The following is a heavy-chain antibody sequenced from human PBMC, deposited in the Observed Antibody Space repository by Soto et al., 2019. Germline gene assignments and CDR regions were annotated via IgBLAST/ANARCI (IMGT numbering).Heavy chain of an antibody. CDR1: GFNFNDHA. D-gene: IGHD7-27*01. CDR2: LSYDGSK. J-gene: IGHJ4*02. Sequence: GGSLRLSCAASGFNFNDHAMHWVRQAPGKGLEWVAVLSYDGSKKYADSVRGRFTISRDNSENTLYMQMDGLRPEDTALYFCATENIGSNWGLLEFDYWGQGNSVTVSS. CDR3: ATENIGSNWGLLEFDY. V-gene: IGHV3-30*03.